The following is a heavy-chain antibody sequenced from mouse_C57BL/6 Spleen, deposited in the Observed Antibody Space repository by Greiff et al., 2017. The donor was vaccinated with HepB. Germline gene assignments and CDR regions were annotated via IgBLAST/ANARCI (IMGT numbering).Heavy chain of an antibody. CDR3: ASRSTMVTPFDY. J-gene: IGHJ2*01. CDR1: GYSFTGYY. Sequence: EVKLMESGPELVKPGASVKISCKASGYSFTGYYMNWVKQSPEKSLEWIGEINPSTGGTTYNQKFKAKATLTVDKSSSTAYMQLKSLTSEDSAVYYCASRSTMVTPFDYWGQGTTLTVSS. CDR2: INPSTGGT. V-gene: IGHV1-42*01. D-gene: IGHD2-2*01.